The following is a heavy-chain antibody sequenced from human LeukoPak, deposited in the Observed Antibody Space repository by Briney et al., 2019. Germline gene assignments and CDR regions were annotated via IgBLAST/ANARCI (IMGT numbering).Heavy chain of an antibody. CDR2: ISYDGSGK. CDR3: ARDFGAAAESDYGMDV. Sequence: GSLRLSCAASGFTFSGYAMHWVRQAPGKGLEWVAVISYDGSGKYYADSVKGRFTISRDNSKNTLYLQMNSLRTEDTAVYYCARDFGAAAESDYGMDVWGQGTTVTVSS. J-gene: IGHJ6*02. V-gene: IGHV3-30*04. D-gene: IGHD6-13*01. CDR1: GFTFSGYA.